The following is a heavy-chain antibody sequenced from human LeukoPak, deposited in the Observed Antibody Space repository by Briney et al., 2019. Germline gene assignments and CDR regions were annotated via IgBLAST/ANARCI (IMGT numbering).Heavy chain of an antibody. J-gene: IGHJ4*02. D-gene: IGHD3-3*01. V-gene: IGHV3-23*01. CDR2: ISGSGGST. Sequence: GASLRLSCAASGFTFSSYAMSWVRQAPGKGLEWVSAISGSGGSTYYADSVKGRFTISRDNSKNTLYLQMNSLRAEDTAVYYCAKDKSGKYDYWSGYYGYWGQGTLVTVSS. CDR3: AKDKSGKYDYWSGYYGY. CDR1: GFTFSSYA.